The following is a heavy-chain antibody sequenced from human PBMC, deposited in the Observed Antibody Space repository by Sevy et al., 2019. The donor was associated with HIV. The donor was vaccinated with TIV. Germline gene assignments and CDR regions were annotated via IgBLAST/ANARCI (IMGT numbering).Heavy chain of an antibody. Sequence: ASVKVSCKASGYTFTGYYMHWVRQAPGQGLEWMGRINPNSGGTNYAQKFQGRVTMTRDTSSSTGYMELSRLRSDDTAAYYCGRWGSSWSWDYYYGMDVWGQGTTVTVSS. D-gene: IGHD6-13*01. CDR3: GRWGSSWSWDYYYGMDV. V-gene: IGHV1-2*06. CDR2: INPNSGGT. J-gene: IGHJ6*02. CDR1: GYTFTGYY.